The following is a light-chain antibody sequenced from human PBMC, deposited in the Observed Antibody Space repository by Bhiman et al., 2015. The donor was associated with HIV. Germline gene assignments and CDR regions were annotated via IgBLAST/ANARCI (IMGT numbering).Light chain of an antibody. CDR1: SLRTYY. CDR2: EDT. V-gene: IGLV3-19*01. Sequence: SSELTQDPAVSVALGQTVRITCQGASLRTYYASWYQQKPGQAPVLVIYEDTKRPSGIPERFSGSNSGNTATLTISGTQAMDEADYYCQAWDSSTPGVFGGGTKLTVL. J-gene: IGLJ2*01. CDR3: QAWDSSTPGV.